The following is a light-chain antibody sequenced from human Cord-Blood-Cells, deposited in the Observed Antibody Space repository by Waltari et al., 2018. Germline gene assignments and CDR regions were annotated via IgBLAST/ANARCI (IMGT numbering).Light chain of an antibody. Sequence: QSALTQPASVSGSPGQSITISCTGTSSDVGGYNYVSWYQQHPGKAPKLMIYDVSNRPSGVSNRFPGSKAGKTASLTISGLQAEDEADYDGSSYTSSSTRVVFGGGTKLTVL. J-gene: IGLJ2*01. CDR2: DVS. V-gene: IGLV2-14*01. CDR3: SSYTSSSTRVV. CDR1: SSDVGGYNY.